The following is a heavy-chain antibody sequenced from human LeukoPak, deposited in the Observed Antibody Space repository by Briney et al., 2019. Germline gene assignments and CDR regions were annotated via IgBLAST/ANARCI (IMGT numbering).Heavy chain of an antibody. V-gene: IGHV4-59*01. CDR2: IYYSGST. CDR3: ASTGYSSSWSRRYNWFDP. CDR1: GGSISSYY. Sequence: SETLSLTCTVSGGSISSYYWSWIRQPPGKGLEWIGYIYYSGSTNCNPSLKSRVSISIDTSKNQFSLKLSSVTAADTAVYYCASTGYSSSWSRRYNWFDPWGQGTLVTVSS. J-gene: IGHJ5*02. D-gene: IGHD6-13*01.